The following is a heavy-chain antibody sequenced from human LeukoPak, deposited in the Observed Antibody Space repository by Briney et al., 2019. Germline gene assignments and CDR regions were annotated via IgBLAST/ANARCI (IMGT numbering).Heavy chain of an antibody. J-gene: IGHJ4*02. D-gene: IGHD1/OR15-1a*01. CDR2: ISGSGGST. V-gene: IGHV3-23*01. Sequence: GGSLRLSCAASGFTFSSYAMSWVRQAPGKGLEWVSAISGSGGSTYYADSVKGRFTISRDNSKNTLYLQMNSLRAEDTAVYYCVKVEQRFPYFDYWGQGTLVTVSS. CDR1: GFTFSSYA. CDR3: VKVEQRFPYFDY.